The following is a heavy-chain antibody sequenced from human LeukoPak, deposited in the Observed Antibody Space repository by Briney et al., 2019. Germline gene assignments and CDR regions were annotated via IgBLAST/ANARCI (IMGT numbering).Heavy chain of an antibody. Sequence: TSETLSLTCTVSGGSISSRSYYWGWIRQPPGKGLERIGSINYSGNTHYNPSLKSRVTISVDASRDQFSLRLTSVTASDSAVYYCARHVYGDHAEGGHVYFYYFYIDVWAKGTTVTVSS. J-gene: IGHJ6*03. D-gene: IGHD4-17*01. CDR3: ARHVYGDHAEGGHVYFYYFYIDV. CDR1: GGSISSRSYY. CDR2: INYSGNT. V-gene: IGHV4-39*01.